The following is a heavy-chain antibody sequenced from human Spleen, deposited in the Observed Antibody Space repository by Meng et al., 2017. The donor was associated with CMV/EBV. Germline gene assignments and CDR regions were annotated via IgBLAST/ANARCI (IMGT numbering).Heavy chain of an antibody. V-gene: IGHV4-39*07. CDR3: ARPLAVTGTRVWFDP. D-gene: IGHD6-19*01. CDR2: IFYGANT. Sequence: WVRQAPGKGLEWIGSIFYGANTYYNPSLKSRVTISVDTSKNQFSLKLSSVTAADTAVYYCARPLAVTGTRVWFDPWGQGTLVTVSS. J-gene: IGHJ5*02.